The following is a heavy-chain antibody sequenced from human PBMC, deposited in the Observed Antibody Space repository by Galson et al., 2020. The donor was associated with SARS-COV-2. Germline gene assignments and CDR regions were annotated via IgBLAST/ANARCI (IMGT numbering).Heavy chain of an antibody. Sequence: SVTVPCKASRGTFSRYAISRVRQAPGPGLEWMGGIIPIFGTANYAQKFQGRVTITADESTSTAYMELSSLRSEDTAVYYCARSTIFGVVKMYYYMDVWGKGTTVTVSS. D-gene: IGHD3-3*01. CDR2: IIPIFGTA. CDR3: ARSTIFGVVKMYYYMDV. J-gene: IGHJ6*03. CDR1: RGTFSRYA. V-gene: IGHV1-69*13.